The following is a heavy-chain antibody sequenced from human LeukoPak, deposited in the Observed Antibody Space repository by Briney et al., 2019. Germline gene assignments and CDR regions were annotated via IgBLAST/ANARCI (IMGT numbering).Heavy chain of an antibody. CDR1: GGSISSSPYY. J-gene: IGHJ5*02. CDR2: IYYSGTT. CDR3: AREGLRGRRYHDILTGPDWFDP. V-gene: IGHV4-39*07. Sequence: SETLSLTCTVSGGSISSSPYYWGWIRQPPGKGLEWIGSIYYSGTTHYNPSLESRVTISVDTSKNQFSLKLRSVTAADTAVYYCAREGLRGRRYHDILTGPDWFDPWGQGTLVTVSS. D-gene: IGHD3-9*01.